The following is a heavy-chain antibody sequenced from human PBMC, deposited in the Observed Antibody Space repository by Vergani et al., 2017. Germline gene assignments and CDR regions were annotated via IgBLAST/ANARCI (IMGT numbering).Heavy chain of an antibody. V-gene: IGHV3-30*02. Sequence: QVQLVESAGGVVQPGGSLRLSCAASGYTFSNFGMHWIRQAPGKGLEWLAYIGKDGINTRYRDAVKCRFTVSRDNSKDILYLQIDSLRSEETALYYCAKYVRDSADGVPDSWGRGTLVIVSS. CDR3: AKYVRDSADGVPDS. CDR2: IGKDGINT. CDR1: GYTFSNFG. J-gene: IGHJ4*02. D-gene: IGHD2-21*02.